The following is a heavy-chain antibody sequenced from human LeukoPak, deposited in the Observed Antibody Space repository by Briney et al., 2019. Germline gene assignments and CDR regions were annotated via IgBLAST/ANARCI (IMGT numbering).Heavy chain of an antibody. CDR1: GGSISSGGYY. CDR3: ARDSHGYSSSSHLGY. V-gene: IGHV4-31*03. D-gene: IGHD6-6*01. J-gene: IGHJ4*02. CDR2: IYYSGST. Sequence: SGTLSLTCTVSGGSISSGGYYWSWIRQHPGKGLEWIGYIYYSGSTYYNPSLKSRVTISVDTSENQFSLKLSSVTAADTAVYYCARDSHGYSSSSHLGYWGQGTLVTVSS.